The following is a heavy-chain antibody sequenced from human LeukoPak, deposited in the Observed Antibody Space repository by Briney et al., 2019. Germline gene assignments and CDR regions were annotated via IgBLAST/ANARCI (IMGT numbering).Heavy chain of an antibody. CDR2: MNPNSGNT. CDR1: GYTFTSYD. Sequence: ASVKVSCKASGYTFTSYDINWARQATGQGLEWMGWMNPNSGNTGYAQKFQGRVTMTRNTSISTAYMELSSLRSEDTAVYYCARVPPSSITIFGVVIWSGYFDYWGQGTLVTVSS. CDR3: ARVPPSSITIFGVVIWSGYFDY. V-gene: IGHV1-8*01. J-gene: IGHJ4*02. D-gene: IGHD3-3*01.